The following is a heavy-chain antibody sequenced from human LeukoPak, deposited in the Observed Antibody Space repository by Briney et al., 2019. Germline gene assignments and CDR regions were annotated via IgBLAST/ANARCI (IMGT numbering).Heavy chain of an antibody. CDR2: IIPILAIT. CDR1: GGTFSNSA. Sequence: ASVTVSCKASGGTFSNSALSWVRQAPGQGLEWMGRIIPILAITNYARKFQGRVTITADTSTSTAYMELTSLRSEDTAVYYCATTDGMVGQQLVMSWFDPWGQGTLVTVSS. D-gene: IGHD6-13*01. J-gene: IGHJ5*02. CDR3: ATTDGMVGQQLVMSWFDP. V-gene: IGHV1-69*04.